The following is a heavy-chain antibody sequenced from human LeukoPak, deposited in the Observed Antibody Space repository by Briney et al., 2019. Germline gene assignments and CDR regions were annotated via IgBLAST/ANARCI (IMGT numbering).Heavy chain of an antibody. J-gene: IGHJ3*02. CDR3: ARDGRGYSYGLNI. Sequence: SETLSLTRTVSGGSISSGGYYWSWIRQHPGKGLEWIGYIYYSGSTYYNPSLKSRVTISVDTSKNQFSLKLSSVTAADTAVYYCARDGRGYSYGLNIWGQGTMVTVSS. D-gene: IGHD5-18*01. CDR2: IYYSGST. V-gene: IGHV4-31*03. CDR1: GGSISSGGYY.